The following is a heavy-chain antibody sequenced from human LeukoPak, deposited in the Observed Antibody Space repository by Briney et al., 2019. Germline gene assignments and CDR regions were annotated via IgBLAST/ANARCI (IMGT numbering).Heavy chain of an antibody. V-gene: IGHV4-59*12. CDR1: GGSISSYY. D-gene: IGHD3-10*01. CDR2: IYYSGST. Sequence: SETLSLTCTVSGGSISSYYWSWIRQPPGKGLEWIGYIYYSGSTNCNPSLKSRVTISVDTSKNQFSLKLSSVTAADTAVYYCARLDYGSGSYKGFDPWGQGTLVTVSS. J-gene: IGHJ5*02. CDR3: ARLDYGSGSYKGFDP.